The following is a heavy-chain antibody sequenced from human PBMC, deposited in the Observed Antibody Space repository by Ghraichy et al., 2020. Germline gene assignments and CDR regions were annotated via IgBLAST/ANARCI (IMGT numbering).Heavy chain of an antibody. J-gene: IGHJ4*02. CDR1: GDSIVSSY. D-gene: IGHD3-22*01. CDR2: IHYRGTT. CDR3: ARAYFDSSGYRSGGGVELDY. V-gene: IGHV4-59*01. Sequence: SETLSLTCTVSGDSIVSSYWSWIRQPPGKGLEWIGYIHYRGTTSYNSSLKSRVTMSVDMAKNQSSLKLHSVTATDTAVDYCARAYFDSSGYRSGGGVELDYWGQGTLVTVSS.